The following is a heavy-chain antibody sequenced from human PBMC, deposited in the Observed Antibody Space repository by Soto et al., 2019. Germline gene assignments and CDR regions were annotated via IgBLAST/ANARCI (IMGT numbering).Heavy chain of an antibody. CDR1: GYTFTSYG. D-gene: IGHD5-18*01. CDR2: ISAYNGNT. Sequence: QVQLVQSGAEVKKPGASVKVSCKASGYTFTSYGISWVRQAPGQGLEWMGWISAYNGNTKYAQNLQGRVTMTTDTSTTPAYMALRTMSSDDKAVYYCARDQAMAQFDYWGQGTLVTVSS. CDR3: ARDQAMAQFDY. V-gene: IGHV1-18*01. J-gene: IGHJ4*02.